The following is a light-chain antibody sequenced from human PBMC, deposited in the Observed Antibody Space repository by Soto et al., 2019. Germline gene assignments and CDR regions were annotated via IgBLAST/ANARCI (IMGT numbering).Light chain of an antibody. CDR1: SSDVGSYNL. Sequence: QSVLTQPASVSGSPGQSVSISCTGTSSDVGSYNLVSWYQQHPGKAPKVLIFEGSKGPSGVSNRFSASKSGNTASLTISGLQAEDEAYYYCCSYAGSSTVVFGGGTKVTVL. V-gene: IGLV2-23*01. CDR2: EGS. J-gene: IGLJ2*01. CDR3: CSYAGSSTVV.